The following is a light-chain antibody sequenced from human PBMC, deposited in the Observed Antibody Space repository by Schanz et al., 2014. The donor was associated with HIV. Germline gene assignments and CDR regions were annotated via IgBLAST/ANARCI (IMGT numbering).Light chain of an antibody. J-gene: IGLJ3*02. CDR3: GTWDTSLSVWV. V-gene: IGLV1-51*01. CDR2: DND. Sequence: QSALTQPPSLSAAPGQTVTISCSGSSSNIGNNYLSWYQQLPGTAPKLLIYDNDKRPSGIPDRFSGSKSGTSATLGITELQTGDEADYFCGTWDTSLSVWVFGGGTKLTVL. CDR1: SSNIGNNY.